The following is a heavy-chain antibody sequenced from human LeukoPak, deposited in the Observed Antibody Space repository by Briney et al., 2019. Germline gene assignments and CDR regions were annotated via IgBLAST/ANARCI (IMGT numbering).Heavy chain of an antibody. CDR3: ARDLGYCSSTSCYRGRFDP. Sequence: SVKVSCKASGGTFSSYAISWVRQAPGQGLEWMGGIIPIFGTANYAQKFQGRVTITADESTSTAYMELSSLRSEDTAVYYCARDLGYCSSTSCYRGRFDPWGQGTLVTVSS. CDR2: IIPIFGTA. CDR1: GGTFSSYA. V-gene: IGHV1-69*13. D-gene: IGHD2-2*02. J-gene: IGHJ5*02.